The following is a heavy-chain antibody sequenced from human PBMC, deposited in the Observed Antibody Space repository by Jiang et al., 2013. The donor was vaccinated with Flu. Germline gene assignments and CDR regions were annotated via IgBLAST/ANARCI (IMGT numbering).Heavy chain of an antibody. CDR3: AKNGDF. D-gene: IGHD2-8*01. CDR2: ISYSGST. J-gene: IGHJ4*02. CDR1: GGSVSTDGYY. V-gene: IGHV4-61*08. Sequence: GLVKPSETLSLTCSVSGGSVSTDGYYWNWIRQPPGKGLEWIGYISYSGSTDYTPSLKSRLTISVDTSKNQFSLSLTSVIAADTAVYYCAKNGDFWGQGTLVTVSS.